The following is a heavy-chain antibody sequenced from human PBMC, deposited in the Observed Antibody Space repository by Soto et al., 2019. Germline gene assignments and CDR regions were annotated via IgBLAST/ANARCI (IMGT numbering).Heavy chain of an antibody. CDR2: IIPMFGRA. CDR1: GGTFSSYA. Sequence: QVQLVQSGAEVKKPGSSVKVSCKASGGTFSSYAISWVRQAPGQGLEWMGGIIPMFGRANYAQKFQGRVTITADESPSTAYMELNSLRSEDTAVYYCAQTLGLAVAGPGRFDLWGRGTLVTVSS. J-gene: IGHJ2*01. D-gene: IGHD6-19*01. V-gene: IGHV1-69*12. CDR3: AQTLGLAVAGPGRFDL.